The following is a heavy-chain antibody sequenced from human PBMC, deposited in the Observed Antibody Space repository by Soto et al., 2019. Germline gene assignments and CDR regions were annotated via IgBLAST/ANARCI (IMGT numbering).Heavy chain of an antibody. CDR2: IIPIFGTA. CDR3: ARARREVVVVRVISGAFDI. Sequence: SVKVSCKASGGTFSSYAISWVRQAPGQGLEWMGGIIPIFGTANYAQKFQGRVTITADESTSTAYMELSSLRSEDTAVYYCARARREVVVVRVISGAFDIWGQGTMVTVSS. J-gene: IGHJ3*02. D-gene: IGHD3-22*01. CDR1: GGTFSSYA. V-gene: IGHV1-69*13.